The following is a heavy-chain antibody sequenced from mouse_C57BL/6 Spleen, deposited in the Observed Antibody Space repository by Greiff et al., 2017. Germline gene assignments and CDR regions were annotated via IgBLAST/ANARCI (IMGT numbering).Heavy chain of an antibody. CDR1: GYTFTSYW. J-gene: IGHJ2*01. CDR3: SREGYCYLYYFDY. D-gene: IGHD5-5*01. Sequence: QVQLQQPGAELVKPGASVKMSCKASGYTFTSYWITWVKQRPGQGLEWIGDIYPGSGRTNYNEKFKSKATLTVDTSSSTAYMQLSSLTSEDSAVYYCSREGYCYLYYFDYWGQGTTLTVSS. V-gene: IGHV1-55*01. CDR2: IYPGSGRT.